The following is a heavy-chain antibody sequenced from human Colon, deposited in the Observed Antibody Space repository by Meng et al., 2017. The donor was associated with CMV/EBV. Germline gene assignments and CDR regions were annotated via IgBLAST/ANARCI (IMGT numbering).Heavy chain of an antibody. V-gene: IGHV2-5*02. CDR1: GFSLDSHGVG. Sequence: QIPLKESGPTLVKPTQTRTLTCTFSGFSLDSHGVGVGWIRQPPGKAPEWVALIYWDDDKRYSPSLENRLTITKDTSKNQVVLTMTDMGPMDTATYFCSRRRTSIPFDYWGQGILVTVSS. CDR3: SRRRTSIPFDY. CDR2: IYWDDDK. J-gene: IGHJ4*02. D-gene: IGHD2-21*01.